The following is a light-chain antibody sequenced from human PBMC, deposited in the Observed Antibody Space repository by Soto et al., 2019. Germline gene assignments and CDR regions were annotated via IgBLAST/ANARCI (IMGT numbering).Light chain of an antibody. Sequence: DIQMTQSPSSLSASVGDRVTITCRASQSISSWLAWYQQKPGKAPKLLIYATSTLESGVPSRFSGSGSETEFTLTVSSLQPDDSATYYCQQYSDYITFGQGTRLGIK. CDR2: ATS. J-gene: IGKJ5*01. V-gene: IGKV1-5*01. CDR3: QQYSDYIT. CDR1: QSISSW.